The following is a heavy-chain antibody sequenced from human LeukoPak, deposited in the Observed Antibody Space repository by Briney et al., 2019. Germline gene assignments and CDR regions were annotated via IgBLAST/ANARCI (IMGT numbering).Heavy chain of an antibody. CDR1: GGSISNYY. Sequence: SETLSLTCTVSGGSISNYYWAWIRQPAGQGLEWIGRLYVGRNTDHNPSLKSRVTMSVDSSKNQFSLRLRSVTAADTAVYYCAREHKDYDGDGYYYDNWGQGTLVTVSS. CDR3: AREHKDYDGDGYYYDN. V-gene: IGHV4-4*07. CDR2: LYVGRNT. J-gene: IGHJ4*02. D-gene: IGHD3-22*01.